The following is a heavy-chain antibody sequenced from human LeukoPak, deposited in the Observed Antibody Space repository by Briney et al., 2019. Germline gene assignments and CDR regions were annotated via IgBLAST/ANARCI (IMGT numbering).Heavy chain of an antibody. D-gene: IGHD2/OR15-2a*01. V-gene: IGHV3-74*01. J-gene: IGHJ4*02. CDR3: VSFYETY. CDR2: INSDGSWT. CDR1: GNYW. Sequence: GGSLRLSCAASGNYWMHWVRQVPGKGLVWVSHINSDGSWTSYADSVEGRFTISKDNAKNTVHLQMNSLRAEDTAVYYCVSFYETYWGRGTLVTVSS.